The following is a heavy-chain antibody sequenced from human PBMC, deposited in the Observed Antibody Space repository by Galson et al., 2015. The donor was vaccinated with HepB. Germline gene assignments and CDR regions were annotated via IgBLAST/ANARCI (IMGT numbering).Heavy chain of an antibody. V-gene: IGHV3-53*01. Sequence: SLRLSCAASGFTVSSNYMTWVRQAPGKGLEWVSVIYVSGSTYYADSVKGRFTISRDNSKNTLYLQMNSLRAEDTAVYYCARDYYDSSGYYRGMDVWGQGTTVTVSS. CDR2: IYVSGST. CDR3: ARDYYDSSGYYRGMDV. CDR1: GFTVSSNY. J-gene: IGHJ6*02. D-gene: IGHD3-22*01.